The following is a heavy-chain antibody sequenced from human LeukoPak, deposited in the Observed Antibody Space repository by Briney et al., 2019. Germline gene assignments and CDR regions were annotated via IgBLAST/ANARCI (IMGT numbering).Heavy chain of an antibody. J-gene: IGHJ4*02. V-gene: IGHV5-51*01. CDR1: GYSFTNYW. CDR2: IYPGDSDT. Sequence: GESLKISCKGSGYSFTNYWIGWVRQMPGKGLEWMGIIYPGDSDTTYSPSFQGQVTISADKSISTAYLQWSSLKASDTAMYYCARRDGYYYGSGGYYFDYWGQGTLVTVSS. D-gene: IGHD3-10*01. CDR3: ARRDGYYYGSGGYYFDY.